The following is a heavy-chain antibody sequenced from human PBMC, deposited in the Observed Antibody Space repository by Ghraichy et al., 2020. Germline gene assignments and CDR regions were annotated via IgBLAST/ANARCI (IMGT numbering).Heavy chain of an antibody. Sequence: GESLNISCAASGFTFSSYEMNWVRQAPGKGLEWVSYISSSGSTIYYADSVKGRFTISRDNAKNSLYLQMNSLRAEDTAVYYCARDGIDEGSGSHYLYYYMDVWGKGTTVTVSS. V-gene: IGHV3-48*03. J-gene: IGHJ6*03. CDR1: GFTFSSYE. CDR3: ARDGIDEGSGSHYLYYYMDV. D-gene: IGHD3-10*01. CDR2: ISSSGSTI.